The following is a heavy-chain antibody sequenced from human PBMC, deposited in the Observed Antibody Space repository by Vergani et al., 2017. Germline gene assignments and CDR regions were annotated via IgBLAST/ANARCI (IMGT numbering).Heavy chain of an antibody. J-gene: IGHJ4*02. CDR2: IYHSGST. V-gene: IGHV4-38-2*01. D-gene: IGHD6-19*01. Sequence: QVQLQESGPGLVKPSETLSLTCAVSGYSISSGYYWGWIRQPPGKGLEWIGSIYHSGSTYYNPSLKSRVTISVDTSNNQFSLRLSSVTAADTAVYYCARGWVSGWYGELGYWGQGTLVTVSS. CDR1: GYSISSGYY. CDR3: ARGWVSGWYGELGY.